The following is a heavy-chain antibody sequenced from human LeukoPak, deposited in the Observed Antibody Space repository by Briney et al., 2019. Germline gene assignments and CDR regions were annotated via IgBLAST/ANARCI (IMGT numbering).Heavy chain of an antibody. CDR2: INPNSGDT. J-gene: IGHJ4*02. CDR3: ARSQIPDF. Sequence: ASVKLSCKASGYTFTGYYMHWVRQAPGQGLEWMGWINPNSGDTKCAQKFQGRVTVTRDTSIGTAYMELSRLTSDDTAVYYCARSQIPDFWGQGTLVTVSS. D-gene: IGHD2-21*01. V-gene: IGHV1-2*02. CDR1: GYTFTGYY.